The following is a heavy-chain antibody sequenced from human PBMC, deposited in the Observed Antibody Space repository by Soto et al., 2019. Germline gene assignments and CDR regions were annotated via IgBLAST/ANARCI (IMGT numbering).Heavy chain of an antibody. Sequence: SETLSLTCTVSGGSIRSGDSYWSWIRQPPGKGLEWIGYIYYSGSTYYNPSLKSRVTISLDTSKNQFSLNLSSVTAADTAVYYYARTHYSDRSGTDYWGQGTLVTVSS. CDR2: IYYSGST. CDR1: GGSIRSGDSY. D-gene: IGHD3-22*01. J-gene: IGHJ4*02. CDR3: ARTHYSDRSGTDY. V-gene: IGHV4-30-4*01.